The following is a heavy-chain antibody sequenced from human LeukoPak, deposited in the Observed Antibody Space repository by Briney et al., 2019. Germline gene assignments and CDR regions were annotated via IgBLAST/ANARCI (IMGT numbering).Heavy chain of an antibody. V-gene: IGHV3-33*01. J-gene: IGHJ6*02. CDR3: ARDQYSSSSVPHYYYYYGMDV. CDR2: IWYDGNNK. D-gene: IGHD6-6*01. Sequence: GGSLRLSCAASGFTFSSYGMHWVRQAPGKGLEWVAVIWYDGNNKYYADSVKGRFTISRDNSKNTLYLQMNSLRAEDTAVYYCARDQYSSSSVPHYYYYYGMDVWGQGTTVTVSS. CDR1: GFTFSSYG.